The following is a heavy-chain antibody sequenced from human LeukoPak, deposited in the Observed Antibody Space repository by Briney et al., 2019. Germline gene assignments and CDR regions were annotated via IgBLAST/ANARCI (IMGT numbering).Heavy chain of an antibody. CDR3: ARDSRVAADY. D-gene: IGHD6-19*01. V-gene: IGHV1-2*05. J-gene: IGHJ4*02. Sequence: GASVKVSCKASGYTFTGYYVHWVRQAPGQGLEWMGRIDPNTGGTNYAQKFQGRVTMTRDTSISTAYMELSRLRSDDTGVYYCARDSRVAADYWGQGTLVSVSS. CDR2: IDPNTGGT. CDR1: GYTFTGYY.